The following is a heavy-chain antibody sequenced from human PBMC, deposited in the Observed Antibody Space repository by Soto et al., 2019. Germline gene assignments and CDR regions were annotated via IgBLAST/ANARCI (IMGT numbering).Heavy chain of an antibody. CDR2: ISYDGSNK. Sequence: QVQLVESGGGVVQPGRSLRLSCAASGFTFSSYAMHWVRQAPGKGLEWVAVISYDGSNKYNADSVKGRFTISRDNSKNTVYLQMNSLRAEDTAVYYCARRDGFWRELDYGLDVGGQGTTVTVSS. CDR3: ARRDGFWRELDYGLDV. J-gene: IGHJ6*02. V-gene: IGHV3-30-3*01. D-gene: IGHD3-3*01. CDR1: GFTFSSYA.